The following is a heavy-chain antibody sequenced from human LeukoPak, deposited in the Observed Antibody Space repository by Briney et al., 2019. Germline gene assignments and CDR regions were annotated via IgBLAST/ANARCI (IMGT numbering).Heavy chain of an antibody. D-gene: IGHD3-10*01. CDR2: IYYSGST. CDR1: GGSISSYY. J-gene: IGHJ5*02. V-gene: IGHV4-59*08. CDR3: ARHYGSGRFDP. Sequence: SETLSLTCTVSGGSISSYYWSWIRQPPGKGLEWIGYIYYSGSTNYNPSLKSRVTISVDTSKNQFSLKLSSVTAADTAVYYRARHYGSGRFDPWGQGTLVTVSS.